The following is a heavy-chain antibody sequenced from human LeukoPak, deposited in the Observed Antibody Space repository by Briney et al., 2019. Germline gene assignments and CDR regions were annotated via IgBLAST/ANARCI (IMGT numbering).Heavy chain of an antibody. Sequence: SGPTLVNPTQTLTLTCTFSGFSLSTSGMCVSWIRQPPGKALEWLARIDWDDNKYYSTSLKTRLTISKHTSKNQVVLTMTNMDPVDTATYYCARQGVYYYYGIDVWGQGTTVTVYS. CDR1: GFSLSTSGMC. J-gene: IGHJ6*02. CDR3: ARQGVYYYYGIDV. CDR2: IDWDDNK. D-gene: IGHD2-8*01. V-gene: IGHV2-70*11.